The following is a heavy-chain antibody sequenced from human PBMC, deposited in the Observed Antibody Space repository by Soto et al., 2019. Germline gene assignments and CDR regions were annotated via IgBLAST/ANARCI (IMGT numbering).Heavy chain of an antibody. J-gene: IGHJ5*02. V-gene: IGHV1-18*04. Sequence: QVQLVQSGAEVKKPGASVKVSCKASGYTFTSYGISWVRQAPGQGLEWMGWISAYNGNTNYAQKLQGRVTMTTDTSTSTAYMELGSLRSDDTAVYYCARVRGIVVAGARLWFDPWGQGTLVTVSS. CDR2: ISAYNGNT. CDR1: GYTFTSYG. CDR3: ARVRGIVVAGARLWFDP. D-gene: IGHD6-19*01.